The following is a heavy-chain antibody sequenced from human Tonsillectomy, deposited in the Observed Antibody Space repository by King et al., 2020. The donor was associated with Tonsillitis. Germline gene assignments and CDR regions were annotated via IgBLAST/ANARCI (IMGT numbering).Heavy chain of an antibody. J-gene: IGHJ5*02. CDR1: GGSISSYY. CDR2: IYYSGST. CDR3: AREGDGWFDP. V-gene: IGHV4-59*01. D-gene: IGHD2-21*02. Sequence: VQLQESGPGLVKPSETLSLTCTVSGGSISSYYGSWIRPPPGKGLEWIGYIYYSGSTNDNPSLKSRVTISVDTSKNKFTMKLSSVTAADTAVYYCAREGDGWFDPWGQGTLVTVSS.